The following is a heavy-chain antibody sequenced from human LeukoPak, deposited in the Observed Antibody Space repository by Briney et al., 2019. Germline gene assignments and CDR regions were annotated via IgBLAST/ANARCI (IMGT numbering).Heavy chain of an antibody. CDR2: INPNSGGT. CDR1: GYTFTGYY. V-gene: IGHV1-2*02. Sequence: GASVKVSCKASGYTFTGYYMHWVRQAPGQGLEWMGWINPNSGGTNYAQKFQGRVTMTRDTSISTAYMELSRLRSDDTAVYYCARDSGSSSWYRGFRGEYGMDVWGQGTTVTVSS. CDR3: ARDSGSSSWYRGFRGEYGMDV. J-gene: IGHJ6*02. D-gene: IGHD6-13*01.